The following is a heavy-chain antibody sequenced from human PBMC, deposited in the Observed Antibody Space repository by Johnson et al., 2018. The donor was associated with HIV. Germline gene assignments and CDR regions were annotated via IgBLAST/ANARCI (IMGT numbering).Heavy chain of an antibody. V-gene: IGHV3-64*01. CDR3: AREVYSNFYFYAFDI. J-gene: IGHJ3*02. CDR2: ISGNGGST. Sequence: MQLVESGGGLVQPGGSLRLSCAASGFTFSSHAMHWVRQAPGKGLEYVSGISGNGGSTYYVNSVKGRFTISRDNSKNTLYVQMGSLRAEDMAVYYCAREVYSNFYFYAFDIWGQGTMVTVSS. CDR1: GFTFSSHA. D-gene: IGHD6-13*01.